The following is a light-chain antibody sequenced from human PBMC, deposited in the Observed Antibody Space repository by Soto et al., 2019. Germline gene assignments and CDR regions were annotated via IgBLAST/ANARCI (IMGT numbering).Light chain of an antibody. CDR2: GGS. J-gene: IGKJ1*01. CDR1: QSVSSN. Sequence: EIVITQSLPTPSVPPGERATLSCTASQSVSSNLSWYHQKPRRAPRLLLYGGSTRATGSPAKLSGGGSGTEFTLTISSLQSEEFAVYYCHQYNHWLTWTFGQGTKVDIK. V-gene: IGKV3-15*01. CDR3: HQYNHWLTWT.